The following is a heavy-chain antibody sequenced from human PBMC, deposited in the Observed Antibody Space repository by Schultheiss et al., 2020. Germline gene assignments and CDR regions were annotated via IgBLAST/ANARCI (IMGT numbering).Heavy chain of an antibody. J-gene: IGHJ6*02. CDR3: ARDSHYAMDV. CDR1: GFTFSSYW. V-gene: IGHV3-64*04. CDR2: ISSNGGST. Sequence: GGSLRLSCAASGFTFSSYWMSWVRQAPGKGLEYVSAISSNGGSTYYADSVKGRFTISRDNSKNTLYLQMNSLRAGDTAVYYCARDSHYAMDVWGQGTTVTVSS.